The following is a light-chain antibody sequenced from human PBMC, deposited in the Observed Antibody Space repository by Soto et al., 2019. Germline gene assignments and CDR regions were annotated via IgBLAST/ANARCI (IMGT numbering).Light chain of an antibody. CDR1: SSNIGSNY. Sequence: QSVLTQPPSASRTPGQRVTMSCSGSSSNIGSNYVSWYRQLPRTAPTVLIYKYDQRASGLPDRFSGSKSGTSASLAISGLRSEDEADYYCAAWDDSLNGLVFGGGTKLTVL. CDR2: KYD. V-gene: IGLV1-47*01. J-gene: IGLJ2*01. CDR3: AAWDDSLNGLV.